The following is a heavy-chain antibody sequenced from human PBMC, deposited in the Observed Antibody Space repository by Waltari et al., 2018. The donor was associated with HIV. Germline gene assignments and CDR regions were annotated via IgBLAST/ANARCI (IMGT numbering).Heavy chain of an antibody. CDR2: INPNSGGT. D-gene: IGHD6-19*01. V-gene: IGHV1-2*02. Sequence: QVQLVQSGAEVKKPGASVKVSCKASGYTFTGYYMHWLRQAPGQGLEWMGWINPNSGGTNYAQKFQGRVTMTRDTSISTAYMELSRLRSDDTAVYYCARDPSGSSGWPRYYFDYWGQGTLVTVSS. CDR1: GYTFTGYY. J-gene: IGHJ4*02. CDR3: ARDPSGSSGWPRYYFDY.